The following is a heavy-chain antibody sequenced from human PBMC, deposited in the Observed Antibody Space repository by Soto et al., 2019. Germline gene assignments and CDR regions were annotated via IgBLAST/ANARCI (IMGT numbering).Heavy chain of an antibody. J-gene: IGHJ5*02. D-gene: IGHD3-10*01. CDR3: ARGRRYYYGSGSRIPTNWFDP. Sequence: QVQLQQWGAGLLKPSETLSLTCAVYGGSFSGYYWSWIRQPPGKGLEWIGEINHSGSTNYNPSLKSRVTISVDTSKNQFSLKLSSVTAADTAVYYCARGRRYYYGSGSRIPTNWFDPWGQGTLVTVSS. CDR1: GGSFSGYY. V-gene: IGHV4-34*01. CDR2: INHSGST.